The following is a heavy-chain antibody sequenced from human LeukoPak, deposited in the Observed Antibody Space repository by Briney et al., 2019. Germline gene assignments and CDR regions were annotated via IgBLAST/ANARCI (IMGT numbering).Heavy chain of an antibody. D-gene: IGHD5-18*01. Sequence: ASVKVSCKVSGYTLTELSMHWVRQAPGKGLEWMGGFDPEDGETIYAQKFQGRVTMTEDTSTDTAYMELSSLRSEDTAVYYCATWDSYGFSSLFDYWGQGTLVTVSS. CDR2: FDPEDGET. CDR1: GYTLTELS. V-gene: IGHV1-24*01. CDR3: ATWDSYGFSSLFDY. J-gene: IGHJ4*02.